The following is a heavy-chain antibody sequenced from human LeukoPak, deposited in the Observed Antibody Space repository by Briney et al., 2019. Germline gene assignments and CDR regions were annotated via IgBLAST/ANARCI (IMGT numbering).Heavy chain of an antibody. D-gene: IGHD1-26*01. CDR1: EYSFATYW. J-gene: IGHJ4*02. V-gene: IGHV5-51*01. Sequence: GESLKISCQGSEYSFATYWIAWLRQMPGKGLEWMGIIYPSDSATRYSPSFQGQVTISADKSIKTAYLQWSSLKASDTAMYYCARPLQGIVGATGFDYWGQGTLVTVSS. CDR2: IYPSDSAT. CDR3: ARPLQGIVGATGFDY.